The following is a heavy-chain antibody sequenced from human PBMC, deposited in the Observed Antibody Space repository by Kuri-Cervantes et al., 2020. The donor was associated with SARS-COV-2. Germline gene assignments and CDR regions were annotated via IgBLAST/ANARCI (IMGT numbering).Heavy chain of an antibody. V-gene: IGHV1-69*06. D-gene: IGHD3-10*01. CDR3: AREGAGTLYTSRYYGIDV. Sequence: SVKVSCKASGCTFSSYAISWVRQAPGQGLEWMGGIIPIFGTANYAQKFQGRVTITADKSTSTAYMELSSLRSEDTAVYYCAREGAGTLYTSRYYGIDVCGQGTTVTVSS. J-gene: IGHJ6*02. CDR1: GCTFSSYA. CDR2: IIPIFGTA.